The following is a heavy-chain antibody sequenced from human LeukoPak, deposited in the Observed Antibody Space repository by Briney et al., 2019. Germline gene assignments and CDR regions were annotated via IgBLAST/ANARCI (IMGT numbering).Heavy chain of an antibody. Sequence: SETLSLTCTVSGGPIYSYYWSWIRQTAGKGLEWIGRLYPGVSPNYNPSLKSRVTMSVDTSKKQFALKLNTVTAADTAVYYCARLRFYDSTGYSPGHYMDVWGKGTTVTVSS. V-gene: IGHV4-4*07. J-gene: IGHJ6*03. CDR1: GGPIYSYY. CDR3: ARLRFYDSTGYSPGHYMDV. D-gene: IGHD3-22*01. CDR2: LYPGVSP.